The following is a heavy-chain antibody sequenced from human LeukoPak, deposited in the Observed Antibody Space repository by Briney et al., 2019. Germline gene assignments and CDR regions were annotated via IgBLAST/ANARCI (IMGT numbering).Heavy chain of an antibody. CDR1: GFTFSSYW. D-gene: IGHD3-9*01. V-gene: IGHV3-7*01. CDR2: IKQDGSEK. Sequence: PGGSLRLSCAASGFTFSSYWISWVRQAPGQGLEWVANIKQDGSEKYYVDSVKGRFTISRDNAKNSLYLQMNSLRAEDTAVYYCANINFDWYLFHYWGQGTLVTVSS. CDR3: ANINFDWYLFHY. J-gene: IGHJ4*02.